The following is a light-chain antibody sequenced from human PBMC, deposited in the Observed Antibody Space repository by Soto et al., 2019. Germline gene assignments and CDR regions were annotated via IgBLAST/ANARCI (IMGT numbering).Light chain of an antibody. CDR3: QQYNNWPRT. J-gene: IGKJ1*01. CDR1: QSVSSN. Sequence: EIMMTQSPATLSVSPGERVTLSCRATQSVSSNLAWYQQKPGQAPRLLIYGASTRATGIPARFSGSGSGTEFPLTISSLQSEDFAVYYCQQYNNWPRTFGQGTKVEIK. CDR2: GAS. V-gene: IGKV3-15*01.